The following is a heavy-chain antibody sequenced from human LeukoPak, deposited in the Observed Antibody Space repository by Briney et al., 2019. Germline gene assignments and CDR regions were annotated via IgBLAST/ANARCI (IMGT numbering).Heavy chain of an antibody. Sequence: ASVKVSCKASGGTFSSYAISWVRQAPGQGLEWMGGIIPIFGTANYAQKFQGRVTITADESTSTAYMELRRLRSEDTAVYYCATYGDYRDFDYWGQGTLVTVSS. CDR1: GGTFSSYA. J-gene: IGHJ4*02. CDR3: ATYGDYRDFDY. V-gene: IGHV1-69*13. D-gene: IGHD4-17*01. CDR2: IIPIFGTA.